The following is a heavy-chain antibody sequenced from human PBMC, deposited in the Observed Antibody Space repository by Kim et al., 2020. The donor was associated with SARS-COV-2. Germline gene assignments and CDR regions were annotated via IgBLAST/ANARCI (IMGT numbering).Heavy chain of an antibody. V-gene: IGHV3-74*01. D-gene: IGHD6-13*01. Sequence: ADSVKGRFTISRDNAKNTLYLQMNSLRAEDTAVYYCARNWIATAKGPIDYWGQGTLVTVSS. CDR3: ARNWIATAKGPIDY. J-gene: IGHJ4*02.